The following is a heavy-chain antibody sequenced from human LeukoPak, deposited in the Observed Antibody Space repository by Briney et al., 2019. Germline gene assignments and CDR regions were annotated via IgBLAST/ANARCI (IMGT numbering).Heavy chain of an antibody. V-gene: IGHV3-48*01. Sequence: PGGSLRLSCAASGFTFSSHNMNWVRQAPGKGLEWVSYISSTGSTTYYADSVKGRFAISRDNAKNSLYLQMNSLRAEDTAVYYCARDQHGSGSYSASYIWGQGTLVTVSS. D-gene: IGHD3-10*01. CDR1: GFTFSSHN. CDR3: ARDQHGSGSYSASYI. CDR2: ISSTGSTT. J-gene: IGHJ4*02.